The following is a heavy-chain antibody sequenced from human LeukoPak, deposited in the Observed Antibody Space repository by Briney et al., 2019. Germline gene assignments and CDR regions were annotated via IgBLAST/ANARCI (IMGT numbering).Heavy chain of an antibody. V-gene: IGHV3-33*01. Sequence: PGRSLRLSCAASGFTFSSYGMHWVRQAPGKGLEWVAVIWYDGSNKYYADSVKGRFTISRDNPKNTLYLQMNSLRAEDTAVYYCARGPVYDFWSGYYFQNEDNWFDPWGQGTLVTVSS. CDR1: GFTFSSYG. CDR3: ARGPVYDFWSGYYFQNEDNWFDP. CDR2: IWYDGSNK. D-gene: IGHD3-3*01. J-gene: IGHJ5*02.